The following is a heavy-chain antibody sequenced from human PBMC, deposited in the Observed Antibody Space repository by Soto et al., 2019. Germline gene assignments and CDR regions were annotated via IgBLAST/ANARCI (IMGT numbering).Heavy chain of an antibody. Sequence: QVQLVQSGAEVKKPGSSVKVSCKASGGTFSSYTISWVRQAPGQGLEWMGRIIPILGIANYAQKFQGRVTITADKSTSTAYMELSSLRSEVTAVYYCAREYAGDSIWGSYRMNAFDIWGQGTMVTVSS. CDR2: IIPILGIA. V-gene: IGHV1-69*08. CDR1: GGTFSSYT. CDR3: AREYAGDSIWGSYRMNAFDI. D-gene: IGHD3-16*02. J-gene: IGHJ3*02.